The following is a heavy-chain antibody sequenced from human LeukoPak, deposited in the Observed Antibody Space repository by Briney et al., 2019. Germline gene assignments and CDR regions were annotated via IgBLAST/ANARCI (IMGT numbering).Heavy chain of an antibody. J-gene: IGHJ4*02. CDR2: ITWSNGEI. D-gene: IGHD6-19*01. Sequence: GGSLRLSCAASGLTFSGYDMHWVRQAPGKGLEWVSGITWSNGEIAYADSVKGRFTISRDNTKNSLYLQMNSLRTEDTAVYYCAKSLRNGSGWASDYWGQGTLVTVSS. V-gene: IGHV3-9*01. CDR3: AKSLRNGSGWASDY. CDR1: GLTFSGYD.